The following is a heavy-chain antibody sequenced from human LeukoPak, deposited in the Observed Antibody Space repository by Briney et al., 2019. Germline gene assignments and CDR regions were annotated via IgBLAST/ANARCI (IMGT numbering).Heavy chain of an antibody. CDR2: IIPMFGAV. J-gene: IGHJ3*02. Sequence: SVKVSCKASGGTFISYAISWVRQAPGQGLEWMGGIIPMFGAVNYAQKFRDRHTIPTDESTNTAHMEVSSLRSEDTAVIYCARVSMVQGVISAIDMWGRGTMDSVSS. V-gene: IGHV1-69*05. CDR1: GGTFISYA. D-gene: IGHD3-10*01. CDR3: ARVSMVQGVISAIDM.